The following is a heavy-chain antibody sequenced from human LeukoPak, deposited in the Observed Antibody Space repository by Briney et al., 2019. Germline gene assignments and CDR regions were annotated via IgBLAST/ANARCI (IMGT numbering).Heavy chain of an antibody. J-gene: IGHJ4*02. CDR3: ARAYGSGTQRTFDY. V-gene: IGHV4-34*01. CDR2: INHSGNT. CDR1: GGSFSGYY. Sequence: SETLSLTCAVYGGSFSGYYWSWIRQPPGKGLEWIGEINHSGNTNYNPSLKSRVTISVDTSKNQFSLKLSSVTAADTAVYYCARAYGSGTQRTFDYWGQGTLVTVSS. D-gene: IGHD3-10*01.